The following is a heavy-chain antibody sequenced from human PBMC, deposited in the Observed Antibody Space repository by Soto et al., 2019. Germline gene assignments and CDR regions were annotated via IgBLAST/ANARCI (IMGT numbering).Heavy chain of an antibody. CDR3: ARGVSVILAGQGGAPDNYYFAS. CDR2: INNSGST. CDR1: GGSFSGYY. J-gene: IGHJ4*02. Sequence: PSETLSLTCAVYGGSFSGYYWSGSRQHPGKGLEWIGEINNSGSTNENPSLKDRVTISVETSKNQFSLKLRSLTAAATAFYYCARGVSVILAGQGGAPDNYYFASWGQGTLVTVSS. D-gene: IGHD1-1*01. V-gene: IGHV4-34*01.